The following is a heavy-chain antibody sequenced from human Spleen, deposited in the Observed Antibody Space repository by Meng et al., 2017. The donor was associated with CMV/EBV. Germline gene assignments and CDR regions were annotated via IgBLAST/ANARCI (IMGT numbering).Heavy chain of an antibody. Sequence: ASGFIFDDYGMAWVRQPPGKGLEWVSVIYTAGSGGITYYADSVRGRFTISRDNSKNTIYLQMSSLRAEDAAVYYCAREASTGCYDYWGQGTLVTVSS. CDR3: AREASTGCYDY. D-gene: IGHD2-2*01. V-gene: IGHV3-23*01. J-gene: IGHJ4*02. CDR1: GFIFDDYG. CDR2: IYTAGSGGIT.